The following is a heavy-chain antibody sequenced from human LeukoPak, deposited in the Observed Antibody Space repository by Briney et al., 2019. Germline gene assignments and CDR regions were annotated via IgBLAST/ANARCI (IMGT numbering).Heavy chain of an antibody. J-gene: IGHJ4*02. CDR3: ARESGSTGYFSNFDY. D-gene: IGHD3-22*01. CDR1: GGSISGYY. CDR2: IYYSGST. V-gene: IGHV4-59*01. Sequence: SETLSLTCTVSGGSISGYYWSWIGQPPGKGLEWIGYIYYSGSTNYNPSLKSRVTISLDTAKNQFSLKLSSVTAADTAVYYCARESGSTGYFSNFDYWGQGTLVTVSS.